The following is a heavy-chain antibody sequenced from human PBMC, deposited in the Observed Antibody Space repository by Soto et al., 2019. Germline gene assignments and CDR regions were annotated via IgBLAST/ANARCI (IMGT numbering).Heavy chain of an antibody. D-gene: IGHD3-9*01. V-gene: IGHV4-31*03. CDR1: GGSISSGGYY. Sequence: SETLSLTCTVSGGSISSGGYYWSWIRQHPGKGLEWIGYIYYSGSTYYNPSLKSRVTISVDTSKNQFSLKLSSVTAADTAVYYCAREEGRYFDWLPHIGNGFDPWGQGTLVTVSS. J-gene: IGHJ5*02. CDR2: IYYSGST. CDR3: AREEGRYFDWLPHIGNGFDP.